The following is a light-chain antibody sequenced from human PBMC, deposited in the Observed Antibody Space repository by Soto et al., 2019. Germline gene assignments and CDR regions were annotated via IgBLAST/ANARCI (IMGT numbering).Light chain of an antibody. J-gene: IGKJ1*01. CDR2: GAS. CDR1: QSVGTN. Sequence: EILVTQSPVTLSMSPGERVILSFRTSQSVGTNLAWYQQNPGQAPRLLIYGASKRATGFPARFSGSGSGTEFTLTISSLQPDDFATYYCQQYNSYWTFGQGTKVDIK. V-gene: IGKV3-15*01. CDR3: QQYNSYWT.